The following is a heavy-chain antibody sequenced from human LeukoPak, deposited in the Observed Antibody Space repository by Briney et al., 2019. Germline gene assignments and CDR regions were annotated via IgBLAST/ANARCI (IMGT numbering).Heavy chain of an antibody. CDR2: INPSGGST. J-gene: IGHJ4*02. V-gene: IGHV1-46*01. CDR1: GYTFTSYY. CDR3: AREDVPYYFDY. Sequence: ASVKVSCKASGYTFTSYYMHWVRQAPGQGPEWMGIINPSGGSTSYAQKFQGRVTMTRDTSTSTVYMELSSLRSEDTAVYYCAREDVPYYFDYWGQGTLVTVSS.